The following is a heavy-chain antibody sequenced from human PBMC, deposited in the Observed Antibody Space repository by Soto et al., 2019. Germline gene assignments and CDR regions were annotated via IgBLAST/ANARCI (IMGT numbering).Heavy chain of an antibody. Sequence: ASVKVSCKASGYTFTSYGISWVRQAPGQGLERKGWINPNSGDTNYAQKFQGWVTMTRDTSISTAYMELSRLRSDDTAVYYCARDRLGLNDDAFDIWGQGTMVTVSS. CDR2: INPNSGDT. V-gene: IGHV1-2*04. D-gene: IGHD1-26*01. J-gene: IGHJ3*02. CDR1: GYTFTSYG. CDR3: ARDRLGLNDDAFDI.